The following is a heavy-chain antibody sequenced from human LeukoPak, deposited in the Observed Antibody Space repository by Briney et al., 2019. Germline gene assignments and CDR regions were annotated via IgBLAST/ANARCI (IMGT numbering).Heavy chain of an antibody. CDR2: ISGSGGST. D-gene: IGHD4-17*01. CDR1: GFTFSSYA. CDR3: AKDRDYGDYEDWFDP. J-gene: IGHJ5*02. V-gene: IGHV3-23*01. Sequence: GGSLRLSCAASGFTFSSYAMSWVRQAPGKGLEWVSAISGSGGSTYYADSVKGRFTISRDNSKNTLYLQMNSLRAEDTAVYYCAKDRDYGDYEDWFDPWGQGTLVTVSS.